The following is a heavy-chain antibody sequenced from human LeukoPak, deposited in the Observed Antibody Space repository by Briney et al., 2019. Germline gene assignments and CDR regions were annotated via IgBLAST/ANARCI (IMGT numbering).Heavy chain of an antibody. CDR1: GGSMRSGDYY. J-gene: IGHJ4*02. V-gene: IGHV4-30-4*01. D-gene: IGHD3-3*01. CDR2: ISYSGST. Sequence: SQTLSLTCTVSGGSMRSGDYYWSWVRQPPGKGLEWIGYISYSGSTYYNPSLKSRITISVDTSKNQFSLNLKSVTAADTAVYYCARPTRHDFWNGYPIAHWGQGTLVTVSS. CDR3: ARPTRHDFWNGYPIAH.